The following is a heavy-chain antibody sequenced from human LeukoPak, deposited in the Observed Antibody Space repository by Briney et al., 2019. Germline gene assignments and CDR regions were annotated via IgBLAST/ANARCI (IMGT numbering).Heavy chain of an antibody. D-gene: IGHD6-13*01. CDR2: ISPDGSTT. CDR3: TTVLGSSRYYLCDY. CDR1: GFTFSRYW. J-gene: IGHJ4*02. V-gene: IGHV3-74*03. Sequence: GGSLTLSCAASGFTFSRYWMHWVRQAPGKGLMCVSRISPDGSTTLYADSVKGRVTMSRDNAKNTLYLQMNCLGAEDTAVYYCTTVLGSSRYYLCDYWGQGSLVTVSS.